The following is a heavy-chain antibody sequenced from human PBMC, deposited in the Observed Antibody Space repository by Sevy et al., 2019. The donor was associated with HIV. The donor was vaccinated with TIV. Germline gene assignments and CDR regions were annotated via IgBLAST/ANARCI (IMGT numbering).Heavy chain of an antibody. J-gene: IGHJ4*02. V-gene: IGHV3-21*01. CDR2: ISSSSSYL. CDR3: ARDYYGSGTYYRIFGY. Sequence: GGSLRLSCAGSGFSFSSYDMNWVRQAPGKGLEWVSSISSSSSYLSNADSVKGRFTISRDNAKNSLYLQMNSLRAEDTAVYYCARDYYGSGTYYRIFGYWGQGTLVTVSS. CDR1: GFSFSSYD. D-gene: IGHD3-10*01.